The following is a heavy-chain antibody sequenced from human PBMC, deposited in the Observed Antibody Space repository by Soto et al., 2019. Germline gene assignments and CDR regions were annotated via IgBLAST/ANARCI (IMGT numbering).Heavy chain of an antibody. J-gene: IGHJ4*02. CDR3: ARGPGGPDGPGDY. Sequence: QVQLVQSGAEVKKPGASVKVSCKASGYTFTSYAMHWVRQAPGQRLEWMGWINAGNGNTKYSQKFQGRVTITRDTSASTAYMERSRLRSEDTAVYYCARGPGGPDGPGDYWGQGTLVTVPS. D-gene: IGHD2-15*01. CDR2: INAGNGNT. V-gene: IGHV1-3*01. CDR1: GYTFTSYA.